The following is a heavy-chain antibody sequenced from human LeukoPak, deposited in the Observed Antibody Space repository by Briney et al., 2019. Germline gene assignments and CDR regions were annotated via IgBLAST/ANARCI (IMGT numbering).Heavy chain of an antibody. CDR2: IIPILGIA. Sequence: GASVKVSCKASGGTFISYAISWVRQAPGQGREWMGRIIPILGIANYAQKFQGRVTITADKSTSTAYMELSSLRSEDTAVYYCARDPALGYYDSSGYYLYFDYWGQGTLVTVSS. CDR3: ARDPALGYYDSSGYYLYFDY. CDR1: GGTFISYA. V-gene: IGHV1-69*04. D-gene: IGHD3-22*01. J-gene: IGHJ4*02.